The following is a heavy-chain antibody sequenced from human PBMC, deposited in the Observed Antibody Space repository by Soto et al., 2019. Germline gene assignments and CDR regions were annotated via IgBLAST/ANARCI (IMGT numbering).Heavy chain of an antibody. Sequence: SVKVSCKASGGTFSSYAISWVRQAPGQGLEWMGGIMPIFRTANYAQKFQGRVTITADKSTSTAYMELSSLRSEDTAVYYCARDRSGYEYYFDYWGQGTLVTVSS. V-gene: IGHV1-69*06. CDR1: GGTFSSYA. D-gene: IGHD5-12*01. CDR2: IMPIFRTA. CDR3: ARDRSGYEYYFDY. J-gene: IGHJ4*02.